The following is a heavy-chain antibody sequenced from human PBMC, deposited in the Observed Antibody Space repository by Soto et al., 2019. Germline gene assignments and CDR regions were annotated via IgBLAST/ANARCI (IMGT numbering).Heavy chain of an antibody. D-gene: IGHD2-15*01. V-gene: IGHV3-23*01. CDR3: AHNGCVGCHSVFFY. J-gene: IGHJ4*02. Sequence: EVQLLESGGGLVQPGGSLRLSCAAYGFTFSNYAMSWVRQAPGKGLEWVSGISGGGGSSYYADSVKGRFTISRDSSKNTLYLQMNSLRAEDTAVYYCAHNGCVGCHSVFFYWGQGTLVIVSS. CDR2: ISGGGGSS. CDR1: GFTFSNYA.